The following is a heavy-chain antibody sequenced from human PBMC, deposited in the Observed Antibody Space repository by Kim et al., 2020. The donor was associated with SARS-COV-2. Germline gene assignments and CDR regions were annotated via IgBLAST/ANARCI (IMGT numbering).Heavy chain of an antibody. V-gene: IGHV3-23*01. Sequence: GGSLRLSCAASGFTFSSYAMSWVRQAPGKGLEWVSLISGSGSSTYYADSVKGRFTISRDNSKKTLYLQMNSLRAEDTALYYCAKGESNNCTFFDYWGQGTLVTVSS. CDR1: GFTFSSYA. CDR3: AKGESNNCTFFDY. CDR2: ISGSGSST. D-gene: IGHD1-1*01. J-gene: IGHJ4*02.